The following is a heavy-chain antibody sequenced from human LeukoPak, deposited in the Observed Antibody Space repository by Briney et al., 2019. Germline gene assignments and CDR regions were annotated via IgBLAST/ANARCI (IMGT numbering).Heavy chain of an antibody. D-gene: IGHD3-16*02. V-gene: IGHV3-48*02. CDR1: GFTFSSYE. CDR2: ISSSSSTI. J-gene: IGHJ4*02. Sequence: PGGSLRLPFAASGFTFSSYEMNWVRQAPGKGLEGVSYISSSSSTIYYADSVKGRFTISRDNAKNSLYLQMNSLRDEDTAVYYCARGYDYVWGSYRYTGWGFDYWGQGTLVTVSS. CDR3: ARGYDYVWGSYRYTGWGFDY.